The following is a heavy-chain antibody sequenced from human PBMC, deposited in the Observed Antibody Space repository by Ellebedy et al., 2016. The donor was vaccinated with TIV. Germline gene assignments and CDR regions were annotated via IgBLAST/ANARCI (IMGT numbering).Heavy chain of an antibody. V-gene: IGHV3-9*01. CDR3: AKVPGGLLWFGELSNEYYFDC. J-gene: IGHJ4*02. D-gene: IGHD3-10*01. Sequence: SLKISCAASGFTFDDFAMHWVRHAPGKGLEWVSGISWNSDNIGYADSVKGRFTISRDNAKNSLYLQMNSLRAEDTALYYCAKVPGGLLWFGELSNEYYFDCWGQGTLVTASS. CDR1: GFTFDDFA. CDR2: ISWNSDNI.